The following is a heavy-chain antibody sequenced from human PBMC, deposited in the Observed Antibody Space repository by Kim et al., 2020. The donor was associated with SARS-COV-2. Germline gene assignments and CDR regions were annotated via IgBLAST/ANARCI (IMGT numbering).Heavy chain of an antibody. D-gene: IGHD5-12*01. CDR2: STI. Sequence: STIYYADSVKGRFTISRDNAKNSLYLQMNSLRAEDTAVYYCARDRWLPDYWGQGTLVTVSS. V-gene: IGHV3-11*01. J-gene: IGHJ4*02. CDR3: ARDRWLPDY.